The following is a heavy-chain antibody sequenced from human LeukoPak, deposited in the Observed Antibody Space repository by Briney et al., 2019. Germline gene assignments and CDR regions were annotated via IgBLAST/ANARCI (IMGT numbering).Heavy chain of an antibody. V-gene: IGHV3-23*01. J-gene: IGHJ4*02. CDR3: AKEAGHSYGFLVH. CDR2: ISGSGGST. D-gene: IGHD5-18*01. Sequence: GGSLRLSCAASGFTFSSYAMSWVRQAPGKGLEWVSAISGSGGSTYYAHSVEGRFTISRDNSRNTLYLEINSLRAEDTAIYSWAKEAGHSYGFLVHGGRETLFTVSS. CDR1: GFTFSSYA.